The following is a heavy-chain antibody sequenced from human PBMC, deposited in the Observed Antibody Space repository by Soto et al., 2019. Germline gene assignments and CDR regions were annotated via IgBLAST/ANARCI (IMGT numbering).Heavy chain of an antibody. CDR1: GYTFTSYD. Sequence: ASVKVSCKASGYTFTSYDINWVRQATGQGLEWMGWMNPNSGNTGYAQKFQGRVTMTRNTSISTAYMELSSLRSEDTAVYYCARRRVAAKNWFDPWGQGTRVTVSS. D-gene: IGHD6-6*01. CDR3: ARRRVAAKNWFDP. J-gene: IGHJ5*02. CDR2: MNPNSGNT. V-gene: IGHV1-8*01.